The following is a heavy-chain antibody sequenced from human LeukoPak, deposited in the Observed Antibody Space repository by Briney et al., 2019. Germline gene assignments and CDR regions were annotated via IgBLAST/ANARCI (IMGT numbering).Heavy chain of an antibody. Sequence: SQTLSLTCTVSGGSISSGSYYWSWIRQPAGKGLEWIGRIYTSGSTNYNPSLKSRVTISVDTSKNQFSLKLSSVTAADTAVYARRSGTYHAFDIWGQGTMVTVSS. J-gene: IGHJ3*02. V-gene: IGHV4-61*02. D-gene: IGHD1-26*01. CDR2: IYTSGST. CDR3: RSGTYHAFDI. CDR1: GGSISSGSYY.